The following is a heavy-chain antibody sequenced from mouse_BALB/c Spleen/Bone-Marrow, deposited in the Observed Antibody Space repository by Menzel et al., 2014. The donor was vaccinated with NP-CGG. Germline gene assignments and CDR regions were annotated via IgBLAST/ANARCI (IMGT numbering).Heavy chain of an antibody. CDR3: ASGNPFAY. V-gene: IGHV1-7*01. CDR2: INPGTGNT. J-gene: IGHJ3*01. Sequence: VQLQESGAELAKPGASVKMACKASGYTFTSYWMHWVKQRPGQGLEWIGNINPGTGNTGCNQKFKDKATLTADKSSSTAYMQLSSLTSEDSAVYHCASGNPFAYWGQGTLVTVSA. D-gene: IGHD2-1*01. CDR1: GYTFTSYW.